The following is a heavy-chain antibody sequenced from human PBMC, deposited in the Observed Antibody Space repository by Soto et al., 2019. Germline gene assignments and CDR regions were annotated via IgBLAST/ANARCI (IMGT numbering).Heavy chain of an antibody. CDR3: ARSAVSPFGGLIGPFDY. CDR1: GYTFTDYA. Sequence: QVQLVQSGAEEKTPGASVKVSCKASGYTFTDYAIHWVRQAPGQRLEWMGWINAGNGNTKSSQKFQGRVTITRDTSASTAYMELSSLRSEDTAVDYCARSAVSPFGGLIGPFDYWGQGNLVTGSS. V-gene: IGHV1-3*05. J-gene: IGHJ4*02. D-gene: IGHD3-16*02. CDR2: INAGNGNT.